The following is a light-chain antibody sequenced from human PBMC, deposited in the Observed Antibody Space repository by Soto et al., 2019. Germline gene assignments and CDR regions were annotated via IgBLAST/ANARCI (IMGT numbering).Light chain of an antibody. CDR3: QSYDTSLNANWV. CDR1: SSNIGAGYD. CDR2: DNS. Sequence: QSVLTQPPSVSGAPGQRVTISCTGSSSNIGAGYDVHWYQQLPGTAPKLLIYDNSNRPSGVPDRFSGSKSGTSASLAITGLRAEDEADYYCQSYDTSLNANWVFGGGTKLTVL. V-gene: IGLV1-40*01. J-gene: IGLJ3*02.